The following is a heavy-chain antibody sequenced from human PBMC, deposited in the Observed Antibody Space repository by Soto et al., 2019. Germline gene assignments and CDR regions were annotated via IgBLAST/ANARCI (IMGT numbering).Heavy chain of an antibody. Sequence: EVQLLGSGGGLVQLGGSLGLSCAASGFTFSNSDMVWVRQAPGKGLEWVSTISSSGTDTYYADSVKGRFTISRDNSRDTLFLQVNNLRAEDTALYYCARRRGSGNYFIDLWGQGTLVTVSS. D-gene: IGHD3-10*01. CDR1: GFTFSNSD. CDR3: ARRRGSGNYFIDL. V-gene: IGHV3-23*01. CDR2: ISSSGTDT. J-gene: IGHJ4*02.